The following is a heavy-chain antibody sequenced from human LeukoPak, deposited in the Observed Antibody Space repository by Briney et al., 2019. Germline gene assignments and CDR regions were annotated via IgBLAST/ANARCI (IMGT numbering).Heavy chain of an antibody. Sequence: GGSLRLSCVVSGFSVSNNYIIWVRQEPGNGLERVAVIYGDGRTSHSASVRGRFTITRDNSKNIVSLQMNNLRAEDTAVYSCARGRGLGVVSPYFDYWGQGTLVTVSS. CDR1: GFSVSNNY. D-gene: IGHD3-3*01. CDR2: IYGDGRT. J-gene: IGHJ4*02. CDR3: ARGRGLGVVSPYFDY. V-gene: IGHV3-53*01.